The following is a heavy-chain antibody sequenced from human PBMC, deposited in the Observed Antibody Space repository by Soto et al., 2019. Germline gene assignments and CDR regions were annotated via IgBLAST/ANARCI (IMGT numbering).Heavy chain of an antibody. CDR2: TYYRSKWYN. V-gene: IGHV6-1*01. J-gene: IGHJ6*02. CDR3: ARDYPPERRPKIPDVGGSWYVSDYYYGMDV. CDR1: GDSVSSNSAA. Sequence: KQSPTLSLTCAISGDSVSSNSAAWNWIRQSPSRGLEWLGRTYYRSKWYNDYAVSVKSRITINPDTSKNQFSLQLNSVTPEDTAVYYCARDYPPERRPKIPDVGGSWYVSDYYYGMDVWGQGTTVTVSS. D-gene: IGHD6-13*01.